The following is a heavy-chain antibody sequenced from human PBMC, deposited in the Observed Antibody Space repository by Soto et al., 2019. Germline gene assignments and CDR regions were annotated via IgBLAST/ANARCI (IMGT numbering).Heavy chain of an antibody. Sequence: GGSLRLSCAASGFTFSSYAMSWVRQAPGKGLEWVSAISGSGGSTYYADSVKGRFTISRDNSKNTLYLQMNSLRAEDTAVYYCAKAGAGFGELLGDEDYYYMDVWGKGTTVTVSS. V-gene: IGHV3-23*01. J-gene: IGHJ6*03. CDR2: ISGSGGST. D-gene: IGHD3-10*01. CDR1: GFTFSSYA. CDR3: AKAGAGFGELLGDEDYYYMDV.